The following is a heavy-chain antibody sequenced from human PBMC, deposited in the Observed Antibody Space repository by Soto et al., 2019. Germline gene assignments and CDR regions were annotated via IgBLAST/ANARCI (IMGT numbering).Heavy chain of an antibody. V-gene: IGHV5-51*01. CDR2: IYPGDSDT. CDR1: GYSFTSYW. Sequence: ESLKISCKGSGYSFTSYWIGWVRQMPGKGLEWMGIIYPGDSDTRYSPSFQGQVTISADKSISTAYLQWSSLKASDTAMYYCARLGGYSGYEPYYYYGMDVWGQGTTVTVSS. D-gene: IGHD5-12*01. J-gene: IGHJ6*02. CDR3: ARLGGYSGYEPYYYYGMDV.